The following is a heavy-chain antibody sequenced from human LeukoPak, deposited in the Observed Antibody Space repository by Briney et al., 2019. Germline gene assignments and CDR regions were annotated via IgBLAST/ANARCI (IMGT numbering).Heavy chain of an antibody. J-gene: IGHJ4*02. Sequence: ASVKVSCKASGYTFSDYYIHWVRQAPGQGLEWIGRINPNSGGTNYAQKFQGRVTMTRDTSISTTYMELSRLRSDDTAVYYCARADYYDSSGYSYWGQGTLVTVSS. D-gene: IGHD3-22*01. V-gene: IGHV1-2*06. CDR3: ARADYYDSSGYSY. CDR2: INPNSGGT. CDR1: GYTFSDYY.